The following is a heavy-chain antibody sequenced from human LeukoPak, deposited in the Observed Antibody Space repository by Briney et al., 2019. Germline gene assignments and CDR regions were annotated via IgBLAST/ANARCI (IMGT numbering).Heavy chain of an antibody. Sequence: GGSLRLSCAVSGFTFSNYSMNWVRQAPGKGLEWVSSISSSGTYRYYADSVKGRFTISRDNAKDSLYLQMNSLRAEDTAVYYCARDWVGGRYSSIWYRFSGPDYFDYWGQGTLVTVSS. J-gene: IGHJ4*02. CDR3: ARDWVGGRYSSIWYRFSGPDYFDY. D-gene: IGHD6-13*01. CDR2: ISSSGTYR. V-gene: IGHV3-21*01. CDR1: GFTFSNYS.